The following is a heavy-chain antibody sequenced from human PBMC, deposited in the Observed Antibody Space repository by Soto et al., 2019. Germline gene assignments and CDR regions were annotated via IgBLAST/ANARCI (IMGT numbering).Heavy chain of an antibody. Sequence: PSEILSLTCTVSGDSISSGNKYWSWIRQAPGKGLEWIGYIFSSGTTYYNPSLKSRLTMSLDTSQNQFSLRLASVTDADSAVYYCARVPSPFDYYYAMDVWGQGTTVTVSS. D-gene: IGHD3-16*01. J-gene: IGHJ6*02. CDR3: ARVPSPFDYYYAMDV. CDR1: GDSISSGNKY. V-gene: IGHV4-30-4*01. CDR2: IFSSGTT.